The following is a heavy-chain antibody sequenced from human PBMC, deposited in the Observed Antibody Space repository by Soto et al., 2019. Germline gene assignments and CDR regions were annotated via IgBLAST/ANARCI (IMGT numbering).Heavy chain of an antibody. J-gene: IGHJ5*02. CDR3: ARGPCGGIEASPRGDWFDP. V-gene: IGHV4-34*01. D-gene: IGHD2-15*01. CDR1: GGSFSGYY. CDR2: INHSGST. Sequence: SETLSLTCAVYGGSFSGYYWSWIRQPPGKGLEWIGEINHSGSTNYNPSLKSRVTISVDTSKNQFSLKLSSVTAADTAVYYCARGPCGGIEASPRGDWFDPWGQGTLVTVSS.